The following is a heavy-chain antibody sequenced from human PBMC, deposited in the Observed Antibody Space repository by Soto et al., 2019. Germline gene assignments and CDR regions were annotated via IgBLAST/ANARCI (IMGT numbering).Heavy chain of an antibody. V-gene: IGHV3-21*01. CDR3: ARDETTVNNWFDP. Sequence: PGGSLRLSCAASGFTFGSYSMNWVRQAPGKGLEWVSSISSSSSYIYYADSVKGRFTISRDNAKNSLYLQMNSLRAEDTAVYYCARDETTVNNWFDPWGQGTLVTVSS. CDR2: ISSSSSYI. J-gene: IGHJ5*02. CDR1: GFTFGSYS. D-gene: IGHD4-17*01.